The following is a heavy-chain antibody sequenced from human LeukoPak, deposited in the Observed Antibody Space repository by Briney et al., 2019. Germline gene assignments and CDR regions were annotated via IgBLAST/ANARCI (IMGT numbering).Heavy chain of an antibody. D-gene: IGHD4-23*01. CDR1: GFTFSTST. V-gene: IGHV3-21*06. CDR3: AREGSNKVLDY. Sequence: AGGSLRLSCAASGFTFSTSTMNWVRQAPGKGLEWVSSISSRSSYIYYADSLKGRFTISRDSAKNPLYLQMNSLRADDTAVYYCAREGSNKVLDYWGQGTLVTVSS. J-gene: IGHJ4*02. CDR2: ISSRSSYI.